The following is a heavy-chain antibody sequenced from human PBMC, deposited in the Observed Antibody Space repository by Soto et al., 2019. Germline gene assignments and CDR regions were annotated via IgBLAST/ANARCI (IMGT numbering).Heavy chain of an antibody. CDR1: GFTFSSNS. V-gene: IGHV3-48*02. Sequence: EVQVVESGGGLVQPGGSLRLSCAASGFTFSSNSMNWVRQAPGKGLEWISYISSSSSTIYADSVKGRFTISRDNAKNSLYLQMNSLRDEDKAVYYCARVIWSGHLTSDLWGQGTLVTVSS. J-gene: IGHJ5*02. CDR2: ISSSSSTI. CDR3: ARVIWSGHLTSDL. D-gene: IGHD3-3*01.